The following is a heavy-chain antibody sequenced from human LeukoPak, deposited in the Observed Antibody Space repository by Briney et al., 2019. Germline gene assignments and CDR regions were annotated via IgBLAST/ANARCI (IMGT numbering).Heavy chain of an antibody. CDR1: GYTFTDYY. D-gene: IGHD5-18*01. CDR2: INPNSGGT. CDR3: ASNTAMDPYYYYMDV. J-gene: IGHJ6*03. V-gene: IGHV1-2*02. Sequence: GASVKVSCKASGYTFTDYYIHWVRQAPGQGLEWMGWINPNSGGTNYAQKFQGRVTMTRDTSISTAYMELSRLRSDDTAVYYCASNTAMDPYYYYMDVWGKGTTVTISS.